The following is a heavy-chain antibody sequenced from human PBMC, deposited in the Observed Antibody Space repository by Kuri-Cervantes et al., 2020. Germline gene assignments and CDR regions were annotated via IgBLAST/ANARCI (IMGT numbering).Heavy chain of an antibody. D-gene: IGHD6-13*01. Sequence: GGSLRLSCAASGFTFSSYGMHWVRQAPGKGLEWVAVISYDGSNKYYVDSVKGRFTISRDNAKNSLYLQMNSLRAEDTAVYYCARETPGYSSSPYFDYWGQGTLVTVSS. CDR3: ARETPGYSSSPYFDY. V-gene: IGHV3-30*03. CDR2: ISYDGSNK. J-gene: IGHJ4*02. CDR1: GFTFSSYG.